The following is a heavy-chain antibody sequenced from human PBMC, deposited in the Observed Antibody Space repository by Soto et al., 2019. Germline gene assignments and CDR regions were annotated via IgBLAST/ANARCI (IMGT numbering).Heavy chain of an antibody. Sequence: SETLSLTCTVSNGSISIAIYYWCWIRHPPGKGLEWIGSFYHSGSTYYNPSLQGRVTISVDTSKNQFSLKLSSVTAADTAVYFCAGRSSLASVQVYFGEISNYNWFDPWGQGTLVTVSS. J-gene: IGHJ5*02. D-gene: IGHD3-10*01. CDR2: FYHSGST. CDR1: NGSISIAIYY. V-gene: IGHV4-39*01. CDR3: AGRSSLASVQVYFGEISNYNWFDP.